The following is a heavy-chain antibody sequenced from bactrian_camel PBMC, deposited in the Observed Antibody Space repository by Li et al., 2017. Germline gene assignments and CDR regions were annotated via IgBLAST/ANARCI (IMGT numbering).Heavy chain of an antibody. V-gene: IGHV3S1*01. CDR2: IATRDSKT. CDR3: AARGTNAFVRGIWSTDEYNY. Sequence: HVQLVESGGGSVQAGGSLRLSCAAHEYLFTSYCMGWFRQAPGKDREGVATIATRDSKTDYADSVKGRFTASQDSAKNTIYLQMNSLKLEDTAMYYCAARGTNAFVRGIWSTDEYNYWGQGTQVTVS. D-gene: IGHD6*01. CDR1: EYLFTSYC. J-gene: IGHJ4*01.